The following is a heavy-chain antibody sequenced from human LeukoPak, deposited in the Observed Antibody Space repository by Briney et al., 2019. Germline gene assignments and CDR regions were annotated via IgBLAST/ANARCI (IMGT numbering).Heavy chain of an antibody. V-gene: IGHV3-30*03. D-gene: IGHD1-26*01. J-gene: IGHJ4*02. CDR2: ISYDGSNK. Sequence: GGSLRLSCAASGFTFSSYGMHWVRQAPGKGLEWVAVISYDGSNKYYADSVKGRFTISRDNAKNSLYLQMNSLRAEDTAVYYCARDRELRDWGQGTLVTVSS. CDR3: ARDRELRD. CDR1: GFTFSSYG.